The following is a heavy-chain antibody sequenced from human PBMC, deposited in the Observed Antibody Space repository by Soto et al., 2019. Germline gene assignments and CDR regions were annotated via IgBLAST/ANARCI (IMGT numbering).Heavy chain of an antibody. Sequence: QVTLKESGPVLVKPTETLTLTCTVSGFSLSNRSVGVSWIRQPPGKALEWLAHVFSNDEKSYSTSLKSRLTIPKDTSKSQVVLTMTDMDPVDTATYYCVRVGVRGVNDLFDYWGQGTLVTVSS. D-gene: IGHD3-10*01. CDR3: VRVGVRGVNDLFDY. CDR2: VFSNDEK. V-gene: IGHV2-26*01. CDR1: GFSLSNRSVG. J-gene: IGHJ4*02.